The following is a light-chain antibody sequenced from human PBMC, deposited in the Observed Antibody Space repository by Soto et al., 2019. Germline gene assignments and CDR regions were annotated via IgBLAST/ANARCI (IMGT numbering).Light chain of an antibody. CDR2: EVN. V-gene: IGLV2-14*01. CDR1: ISDVGDYNY. J-gene: IGLJ1*01. CDR3: SSYTSSSTYV. Sequence: HSEQTQPASLSGAPGPSITISCTGAISDVGDYNYVSWYQHHPGKAPKLLIYEVNNLPSGVSDRFSGSKSGNVASLTISWLQAEDEADYYCSSYTSSSTYVYGTGTKVTVL.